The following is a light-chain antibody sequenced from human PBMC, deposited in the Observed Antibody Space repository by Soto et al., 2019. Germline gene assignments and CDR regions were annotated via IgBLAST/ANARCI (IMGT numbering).Light chain of an antibody. J-gene: IGKJ2*01. CDR1: QSVSSN. CDR3: QQYNNWPYT. CDR2: GAS. V-gene: IGKV3-15*01. Sequence: EIVMTQSPATLSVSPGERATLSCRASQSVSSNLDWYQQKPGQAPRLLNYGASTRATGIPARFSGSGSGSEFTLTISSLQSEDFAVYYCQQYNNWPYTFGHGTKLEIK.